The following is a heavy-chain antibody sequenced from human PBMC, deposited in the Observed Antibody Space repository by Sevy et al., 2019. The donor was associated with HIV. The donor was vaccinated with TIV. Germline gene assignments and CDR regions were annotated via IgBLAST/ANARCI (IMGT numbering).Heavy chain of an antibody. Sequence: GGSLRLSCAASGFTLSRTGMIWVRQAPGKGLEWVSGISGSGFSTNYADSVKGRLTISRDNPKNTLYLQMHSLRGEDTAVYYCAKDPDDTYDYGEHSDYWGQGTLVTVSS. CDR2: ISGSGFST. J-gene: IGHJ4*02. CDR1: GFTLSRTG. V-gene: IGHV3-23*01. CDR3: AKDPDDTYDYGEHSDY. D-gene: IGHD4-17*01.